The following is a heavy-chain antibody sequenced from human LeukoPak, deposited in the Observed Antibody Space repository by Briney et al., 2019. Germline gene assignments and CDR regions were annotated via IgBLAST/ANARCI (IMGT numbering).Heavy chain of an antibody. V-gene: IGHV3-30-3*01. CDR1: GFTFSSYA. CDR2: ISYDGSNK. D-gene: IGHD3-16*02. Sequence: GGSLRLSCAASGFTFSSYAMHWVRQAPGKGLEWVAVISYDGSNKYYADSVKGRFTISRDDSKNTLYLQMNSLRAEDTAVYYCASQHLGDYVWGSYRQPYYFDYWGQGTLVTVSS. CDR3: ASQHLGDYVWGSYRQPYYFDY. J-gene: IGHJ4*02.